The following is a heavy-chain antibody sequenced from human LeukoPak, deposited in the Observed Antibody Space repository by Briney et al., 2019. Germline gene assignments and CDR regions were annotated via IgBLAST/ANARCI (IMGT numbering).Heavy chain of an antibody. CDR3: ARTATGYYSRYFDY. CDR1: GGSISSYY. Sequence: SETLSLTCTVSGGSISSYYWSWIRQPPGKGLEWIGYIYYSGSTNYNPSLKSRVIISVDTSKNQFSLKLSSVTAADTAVYYCARTATGYYSRYFDYWGQGTLVTVSS. D-gene: IGHD3-9*01. V-gene: IGHV4-59*01. CDR2: IYYSGST. J-gene: IGHJ4*02.